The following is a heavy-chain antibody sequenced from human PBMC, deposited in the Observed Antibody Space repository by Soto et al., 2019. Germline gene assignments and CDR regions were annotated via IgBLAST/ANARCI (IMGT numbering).Heavy chain of an antibody. CDR3: TRDRCSGGSCYRTYAFDL. CDR1: GFNLSIYT. D-gene: IGHD2-15*01. CDR2: ISGNNVYV. Sequence: EAQLVESGGGLVKPGGSLRLSCAASGFNLSIYTMNWVRQATGKGLEWVSSISGNNVYVYYADSVKGRFTISIDNAKNSLTLQMNSLRAEDTAVYYCTRDRCSGGSCYRTYAFDLWGQGTLATVSS. J-gene: IGHJ3*01. V-gene: IGHV3-21*01.